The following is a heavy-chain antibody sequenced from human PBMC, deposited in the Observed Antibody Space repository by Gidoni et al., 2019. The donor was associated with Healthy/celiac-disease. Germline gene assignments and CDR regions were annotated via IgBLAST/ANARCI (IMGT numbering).Heavy chain of an antibody. D-gene: IGHD3-22*01. J-gene: IGHJ4*02. CDR2: INSDGLST. CDR3: ARDRDYYDSRSTFDY. Sequence: EVQLVESGGGLVQHGGYLRLSCAASGLHFSSYWMHWVRQAPGKGLVWVSRINSDGLSTSYADSVKGRFTISRDNAKNTLYLQMNSLRAEDTAVYYCARDRDYYDSRSTFDYWGQGTLVTVSS. V-gene: IGHV3-74*01. CDR1: GLHFSSYW.